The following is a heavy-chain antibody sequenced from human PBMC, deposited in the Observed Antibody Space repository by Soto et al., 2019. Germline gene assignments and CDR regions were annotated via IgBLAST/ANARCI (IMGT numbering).Heavy chain of an antibody. Sequence: SETLSLTCAVSGVSFNAYYWSWIRQAPGKGLEWIGEINYSGSSNYNPSLKSRVAMSADRSNNQFSLKVNSVTAADTAIYYCARDANGYKYGSYFDYWGQGALVTVSS. V-gene: IGHV4-34*01. CDR1: GVSFNAYY. D-gene: IGHD5-18*01. CDR3: ARDANGYKYGSYFDY. CDR2: INYSGSS. J-gene: IGHJ4*02.